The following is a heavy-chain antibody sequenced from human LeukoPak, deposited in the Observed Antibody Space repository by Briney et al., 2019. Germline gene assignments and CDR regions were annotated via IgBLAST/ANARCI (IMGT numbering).Heavy chain of an antibody. J-gene: IGHJ5*02. Sequence: ASVKVSCKASGYTFTSYGITWVRQAPGQGLEWMGWISAYNGNTNYAQKLQGRVTMTTDTSTSTVYMELRSLRSDDTAVYYCARVMVRGENWFDPWGQGTLVTVPS. V-gene: IGHV1-18*04. CDR1: GYTFTSYG. CDR3: ARVMVRGENWFDP. CDR2: ISAYNGNT. D-gene: IGHD3-10*01.